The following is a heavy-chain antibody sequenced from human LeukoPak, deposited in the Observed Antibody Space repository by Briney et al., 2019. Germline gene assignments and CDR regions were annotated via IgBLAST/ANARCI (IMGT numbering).Heavy chain of an antibody. CDR3: ARDTPLLKLERQYAFDI. CDR2: LYYSGST. CDR1: GGSISSGDYY. V-gene: IGHV4-30-4*08. D-gene: IGHD1-1*01. Sequence: SETPSLTCTVSGGSISSGDYYWSWIRQPPGKGLEWIGYLYYSGSTYYNPSLKSRVTISVDTSKNQFSLKLSSVTAADTAVYYCARDTPLLKLERQYAFDIWGQGTMVTVSS. J-gene: IGHJ3*02.